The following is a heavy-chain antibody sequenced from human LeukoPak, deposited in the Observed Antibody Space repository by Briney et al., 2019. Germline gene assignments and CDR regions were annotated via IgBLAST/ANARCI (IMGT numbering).Heavy chain of an antibody. Sequence: SSETLSLTCAVYGGSFSGYYWSWIRQPPGKGLEWIGEINHSGSTNYNPSLKSRVTISVDTSKNQFSLKLSSVTAADTAVYYCARGLGTTQYYYYYGMDVWGQGTTVTVSS. D-gene: IGHD4-11*01. CDR1: GGSFSGYY. CDR2: INHSGST. V-gene: IGHV4-34*01. J-gene: IGHJ6*02. CDR3: ARGLGTTQYYYYYGMDV.